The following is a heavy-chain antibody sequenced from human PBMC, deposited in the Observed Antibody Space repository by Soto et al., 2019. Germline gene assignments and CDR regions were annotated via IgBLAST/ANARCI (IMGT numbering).Heavy chain of an antibody. CDR1: GYTFTSYG. CDR3: ARDEVGANLDY. V-gene: IGHV1-18*01. J-gene: IGHJ4*02. Sequence: ASVKVSCKASGYTFTSYGISWVRQAPGQGLEWMGWISAYNGNTNYAQKLQGRVTMTTDISTGTAYMELRSLRSDDTAVYYCARDEVGANLDYWGQGTLVTVSS. CDR2: ISAYNGNT. D-gene: IGHD1-26*01.